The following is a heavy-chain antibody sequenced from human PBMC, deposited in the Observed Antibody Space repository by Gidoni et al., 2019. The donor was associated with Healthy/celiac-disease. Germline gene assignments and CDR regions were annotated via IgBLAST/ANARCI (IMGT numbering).Heavy chain of an antibody. CDR3: ARVDTYYDFWSGYPPHPV. J-gene: IGHJ1*01. CDR1: GFTFSSYS. Sequence: EVQLVESGGGLVQPGGSLRLSCAASGFTFSSYSMNWVRQAPGKGLEWVSYISSSSSTIYYADSVKGRFTISRDNAKNSLYLQMNSLRAEDTAVYYCARVDTYYDFWSGYPPHPVWGQGTLVTVSS. D-gene: IGHD3-3*01. CDR2: ISSSSSTI. V-gene: IGHV3-48*01.